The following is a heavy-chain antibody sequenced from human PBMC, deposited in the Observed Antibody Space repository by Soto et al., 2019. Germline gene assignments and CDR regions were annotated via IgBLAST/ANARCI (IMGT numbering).Heavy chain of an antibody. Sequence: QVQLVQSGAEVKKPGASVKVSCKAAGYTFTSYDMNWVRQATGQGLEWLGYMDPNNGNTGYAQKFQGRVTMTRDTSISTVYMELSSLRSSVTAVYYCARGNTIHPTPVYALDVWGQGTTVTVSS. V-gene: IGHV1-8*01. CDR2: MDPNNGNT. J-gene: IGHJ6*02. D-gene: IGHD3-3*01. CDR3: ARGNTIHPTPVYALDV. CDR1: GYTFTSYD.